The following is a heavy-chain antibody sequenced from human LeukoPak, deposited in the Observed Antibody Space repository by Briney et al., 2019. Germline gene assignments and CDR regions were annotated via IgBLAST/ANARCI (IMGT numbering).Heavy chain of an antibody. D-gene: IGHD6-6*01. CDR3: ARGGAARLHFQN. V-gene: IGHV4-59*01. CDR1: GGSISTYY. CDR2: IYHSGST. J-gene: IGHJ1*01. Sequence: SETLSLTCTVSGGSISTYYWNWIRQPPGKGLEWIGYIYHSGSTNYNPSLQSRVTISVDTSKNQFSLNLNSVTAADTAAYYCARGGAARLHFQNWGQGTLVTVSS.